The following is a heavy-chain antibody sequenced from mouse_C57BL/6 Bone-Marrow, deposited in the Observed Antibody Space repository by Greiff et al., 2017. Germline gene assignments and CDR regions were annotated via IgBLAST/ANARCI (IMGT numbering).Heavy chain of an antibody. CDR1: GYTFTSYW. V-gene: IGHV1-50*01. CDR3: AREGYYGSSYYWYFDV. CDR2: IDPSDSYT. D-gene: IGHD1-1*01. Sequence: QVQLQQPGAELVKPGASVKLSCKASGYTFTSYWMQWVKQRPGQGLEWIGEIDPSDSYTNYNQKFKGKATLTVDTSSSTAYMQLSSLTSEVSAVYYCAREGYYGSSYYWYFDVWGTGTTVTVSS. J-gene: IGHJ1*03.